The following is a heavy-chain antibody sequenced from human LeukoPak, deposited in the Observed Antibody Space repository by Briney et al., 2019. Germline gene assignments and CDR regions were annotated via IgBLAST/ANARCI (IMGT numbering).Heavy chain of an antibody. V-gene: IGHV3-23*01. CDR3: AKMGVVGTGRDFDY. CDR1: GFSFSSYA. CDR2: ISGSGGST. J-gene: IGHJ4*02. D-gene: IGHD2-15*01. Sequence: PGGSLRLSCAASGFSFSSYAMSWVRQAPGKGLEWVSAISGSGGSTYYGDSVKGRFTISSDNSKNTPYLQMNSLKAEDTAVYYCAKMGVVGTGRDFDYWGQGPLVTVSS.